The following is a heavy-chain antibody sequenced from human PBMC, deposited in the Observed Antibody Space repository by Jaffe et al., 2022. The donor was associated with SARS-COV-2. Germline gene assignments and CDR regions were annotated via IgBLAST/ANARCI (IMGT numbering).Heavy chain of an antibody. CDR2: INTNTGNP. CDR3: ARDQHGSYYDILTGYYSWSGGNY. D-gene: IGHD3-9*01. Sequence: QVQLVQSGSELKKPGASVKVSCKASGYTFTSYAMNWVRQAPGQGLEWMGWINTNTGNPTYAQGFTGRFVFSLDTSVSTAYLQISSLKAEDTAVYYCARDQHGSYYDILTGYYSWSGGNYWGQGTLVTVSS. CDR1: GYTFTSYA. J-gene: IGHJ4*02. V-gene: IGHV7-4-1*02.